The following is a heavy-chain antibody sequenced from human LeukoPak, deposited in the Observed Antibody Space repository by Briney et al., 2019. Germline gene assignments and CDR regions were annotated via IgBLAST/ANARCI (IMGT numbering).Heavy chain of an antibody. V-gene: IGHV3-48*03. J-gene: IGHJ4*02. CDR3: ARSIGVPAADY. CDR2: ISSSGSTI. CDR1: GFTFSSYE. Sequence: PGGSLRLSCAASGFTFSSYEMNWVRQAPGKGLEWVSYISSSGSTIYYADSVKGRFTISRDNAKNSLYLQMNSLRAEDTAMYHCARSIGVPAADYWGQGTLVTVSS. D-gene: IGHD2-2*01.